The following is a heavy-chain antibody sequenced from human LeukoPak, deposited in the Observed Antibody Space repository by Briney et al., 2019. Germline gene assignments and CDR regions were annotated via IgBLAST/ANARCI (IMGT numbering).Heavy chain of an antibody. CDR1: NGSVGSNF. V-gene: IGHV4-4*07. CDR3: AREETTRSLRAFDC. Sequence: PSETLSLTCTVSNGSVGSNFWTYMRQPAGQGLEWIGRIHTSGTTNYNPSLKSRVTMSVDTSKNQFSLELSSVTAADTAVYYCAREETTRSLRAFDCWGQGTLVTVPS. D-gene: IGHD5-12*01. CDR2: IHTSGTT. J-gene: IGHJ4*02.